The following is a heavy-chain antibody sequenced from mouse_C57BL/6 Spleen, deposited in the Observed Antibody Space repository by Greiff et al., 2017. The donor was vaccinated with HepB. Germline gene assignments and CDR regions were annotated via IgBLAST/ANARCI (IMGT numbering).Heavy chain of an antibody. J-gene: IGHJ1*03. V-gene: IGHV5-12*01. CDR2: ISNGGGST. Sequence: EVQLVESGGGLVQPGGSLKLSCAASGFTFSDYYMYWVRQTPEKRLEWVAYISNGGGSTYYPDTVKGRFTISRDNAKNTLYLQMSRLKSEDTAMYYCARRGWLRDWYFDVWGTGTTVTVSS. CDR3: ARRGWLRDWYFDV. D-gene: IGHD2-2*01. CDR1: GFTFSDYY.